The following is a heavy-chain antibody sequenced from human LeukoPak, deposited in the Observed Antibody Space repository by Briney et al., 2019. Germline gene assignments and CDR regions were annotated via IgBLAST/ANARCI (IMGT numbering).Heavy chain of an antibody. D-gene: IGHD3-22*01. Sequence: PGGSLRLSCAASGFTFSRYRMNWVRQAPGEGLVWVSFINSDGSTITYADSVKGRFTTSRDNAKNTLYLQMNSLRAADTAVYYCARDRDGGGYDSSGFDAFDIWGQGTMVTVSS. CDR1: GFTFSRYR. J-gene: IGHJ3*02. V-gene: IGHV3-74*01. CDR2: INSDGSTI. CDR3: ARDRDGGGYDSSGFDAFDI.